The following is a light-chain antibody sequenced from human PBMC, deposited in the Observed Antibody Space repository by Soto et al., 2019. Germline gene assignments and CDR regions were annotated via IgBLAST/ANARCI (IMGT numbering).Light chain of an antibody. CDR1: QSVSSSY. CDR2: AAA. V-gene: IGKV3-20*01. J-gene: IGKJ2*01. Sequence: DIVLTQSPGTLSLSPGERATLSCRASQSVSSSYLGWYQQKPGQAPRLLIYAAAARATGIPDRFSGSGSGTDFTLTISRLEPEDFAVYYCQQYGSSSYTFGQGTKLEIK. CDR3: QQYGSSSYT.